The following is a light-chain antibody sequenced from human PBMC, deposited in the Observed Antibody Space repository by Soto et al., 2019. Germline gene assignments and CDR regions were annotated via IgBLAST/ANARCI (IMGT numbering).Light chain of an antibody. CDR3: QALDSSTAHVV. Sequence: SYELTQPPSVSVSPGQTASIACSGDKLGDKYASWYQQRPGQSPVLVIYQDSKRPSGIPERFSGSNSGNTATLTISGTQAMDEADYHCQALDSSTAHVVFGGGTKLTVL. V-gene: IGLV3-1*01. CDR1: KLGDKY. J-gene: IGLJ2*01. CDR2: QDS.